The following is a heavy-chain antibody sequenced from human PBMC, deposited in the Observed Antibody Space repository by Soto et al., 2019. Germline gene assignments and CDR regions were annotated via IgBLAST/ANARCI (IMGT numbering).Heavy chain of an antibody. D-gene: IGHD1-26*01. CDR2: ISAYNGNT. CDR1: GYTFTSYG. J-gene: IGHJ5*02. CDR3: ARVVGAISYNWFDP. Sequence: ASVKVSCKASGYTFTSYGISWVRQAPGQGLEWMGWISAYNGNTNYAQKLQGRVTMTTDTSTSTAYMELRSLRSDDTAVYYCARVVGAISYNWFDPWGQGTLVTVSS. V-gene: IGHV1-18*01.